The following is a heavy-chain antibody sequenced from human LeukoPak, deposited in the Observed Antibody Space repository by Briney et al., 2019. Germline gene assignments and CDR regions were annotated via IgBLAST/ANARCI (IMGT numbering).Heavy chain of an antibody. Sequence: SETLSLTCSVSGDSMSPYYWSWIRQAAGTGLEWIGRIYSRGTTNYNPSLRSRTTISVDKSKNQFSLKLTSVTAADTAVYYCAREKPAVPTAVDVWGRGTTVIVSP. V-gene: IGHV4-4*07. CDR2: IYSRGTT. CDR1: GDSMSPYY. J-gene: IGHJ6*04. CDR3: AREKPAVPTAVDV. D-gene: IGHD2-2*01.